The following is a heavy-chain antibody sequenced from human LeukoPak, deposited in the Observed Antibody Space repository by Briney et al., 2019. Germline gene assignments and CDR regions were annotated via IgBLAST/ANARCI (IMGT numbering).Heavy chain of an antibody. CDR3: ARVRSSSWYDY. D-gene: IGHD6-13*01. Sequence: QSGGSLRLSCAASGFTVSNNYMSWVRQALGKGLEWVSVIYSGGSTYYADSVKGRFTISRDNSKNTLYLQMNSLRAEDTAVYYCARVRSSSWYDYWGQGTLVTVSS. J-gene: IGHJ4*02. V-gene: IGHV3-53*01. CDR2: IYSGGST. CDR1: GFTVSNNY.